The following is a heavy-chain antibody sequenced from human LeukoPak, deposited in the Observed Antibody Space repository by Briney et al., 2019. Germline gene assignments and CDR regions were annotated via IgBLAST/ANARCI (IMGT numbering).Heavy chain of an antibody. D-gene: IGHD5-18*01. V-gene: IGHV1-69*13. CDR3: ARDRDWAGYTYGFYY. J-gene: IGHJ4*02. CDR2: IIPIFGTA. CDR1: GGTFSSYA. Sequence: SVKVSCKASGGTFSSYAISWVRQAPGQGLEWMGGIIPIFGTANYAQKFQGRVTITADESTSTAYMELSSLRSEDTAVYYCARDRDWAGYTYGFYYWGQGTLVTVSS.